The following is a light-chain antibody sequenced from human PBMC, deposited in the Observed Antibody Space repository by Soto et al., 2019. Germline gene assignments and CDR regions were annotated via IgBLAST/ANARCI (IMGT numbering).Light chain of an antibody. V-gene: IGKV1-9*01. Sequence: DIQLTQSPSFRSACVGDTGTITCRASQAMSTYLAWYQQKPGKVPKLLIRSASTLQSGVPPRFSGGGSGTEFTLTISTLQPDDSGIYYCQQLNGYQLAFGGGTNVEIK. J-gene: IGKJ4*01. CDR3: QQLNGYQLA. CDR1: QAMSTY. CDR2: SAS.